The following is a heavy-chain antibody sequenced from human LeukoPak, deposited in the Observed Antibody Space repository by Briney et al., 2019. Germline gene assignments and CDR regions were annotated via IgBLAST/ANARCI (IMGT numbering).Heavy chain of an antibody. Sequence: GGSLRLSCAASGFTVSSNYVSWVRQAPGKGLEWVSVIYGAGSTYYADSVKGRFTISRDNSKNTLYLQMNSLRAEDTAVYYCATPRSGYYYYFDYWGQGTLIAVSS. CDR3: ATPRSGYYYYFDY. CDR1: GFTVSSNY. CDR2: IYGAGST. D-gene: IGHD3-22*01. V-gene: IGHV3-66*01. J-gene: IGHJ4*02.